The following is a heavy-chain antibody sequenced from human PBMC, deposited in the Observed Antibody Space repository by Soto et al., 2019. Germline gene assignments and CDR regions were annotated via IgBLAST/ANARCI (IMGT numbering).Heavy chain of an antibody. CDR2: KNQDGSEK. V-gene: IGHV3-7*04. Sequence: EVQLVESGGGLVQPGVSLRLSCAASGFTFSSYWMTWVRQAPGKGLRWVANKNQDGSEKYYVDSVKGRFTISRDNANDSLFLQMNSLRAADTAVYYCARGRLGDFGGQGALVTVSA. CDR1: GFTFSSYW. D-gene: IGHD1-26*01. J-gene: IGHJ1*01. CDR3: ARGRLGDF.